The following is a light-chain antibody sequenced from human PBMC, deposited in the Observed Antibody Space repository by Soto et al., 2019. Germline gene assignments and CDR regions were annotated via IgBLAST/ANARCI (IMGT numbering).Light chain of an antibody. CDR3: QQLESDPPWT. V-gene: IGKV1-9*01. Sequence: IQLTQSPSSLSASVGDRVTVTCWASQDISNYLAWYQQSPGRAPKLLIYLASTLESGVPSRFSGSGSGTDFTLTISSLQPEDFATYYCQQLESDPPWTFGQGTRVEIK. J-gene: IGKJ1*01. CDR2: LAS. CDR1: QDISNY.